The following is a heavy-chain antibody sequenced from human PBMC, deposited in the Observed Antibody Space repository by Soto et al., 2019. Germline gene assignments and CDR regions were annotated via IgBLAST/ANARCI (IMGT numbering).Heavy chain of an antibody. D-gene: IGHD4-4*01. V-gene: IGHV1-69*01. Sequence: QVQLVQSGAEVKKPGSSVKVSCKASGGTFSSYAISWVRQAPGQGLEWMGGIIPIFGTANYAQKFQGRVTITADESTSTASMELSSLRSKDTVVYDCATGTTAREPTYYSSGMDVWGQGTTVTVSS. J-gene: IGHJ6*02. CDR2: IIPIFGTA. CDR3: ATGTTAREPTYYSSGMDV. CDR1: GGTFSSYA.